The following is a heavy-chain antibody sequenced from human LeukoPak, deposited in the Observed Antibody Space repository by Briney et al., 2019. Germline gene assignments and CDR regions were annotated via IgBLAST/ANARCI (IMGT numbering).Heavy chain of an antibody. Sequence: GGSLRLSCAASGFTFSSYVMHWVRQAPGKGLEWVAVIWYDGFNKYYADSVKGRFTISRDNSKNTLYMQMNTLRAEDTAVYFCARSAYGRTEQFDFWGQGTLVTVSS. CDR3: ARSAYGRTEQFDF. V-gene: IGHV3-33*01. J-gene: IGHJ4*02. CDR1: GFTFSSYV. CDR2: IWYDGFNK. D-gene: IGHD1/OR15-1a*01.